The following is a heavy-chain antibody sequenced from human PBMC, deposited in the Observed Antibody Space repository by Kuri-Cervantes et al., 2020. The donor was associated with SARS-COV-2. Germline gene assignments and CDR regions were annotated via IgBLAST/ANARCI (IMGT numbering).Heavy chain of an antibody. CDR3: ARQNTIFGVVITDAFDI. D-gene: IGHD3-3*01. CDR2: ISSSSSYT. V-gene: IGHV3-11*06. CDR1: GFTFSDYY. Sequence: GESLKISCAASGFTFSDYYMSWIRQAPGKGLGWVSYISSSSSYTNYADSVKGRFTISRDNSKNTLYLQMNSLRAEDTAVYYCARQNTIFGVVITDAFDIWGQGTMVTVSS. J-gene: IGHJ3*02.